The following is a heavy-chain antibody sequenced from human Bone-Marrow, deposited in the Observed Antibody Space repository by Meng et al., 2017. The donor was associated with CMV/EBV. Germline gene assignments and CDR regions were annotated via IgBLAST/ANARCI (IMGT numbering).Heavy chain of an antibody. V-gene: IGHV1-69*05. D-gene: IGHD6-13*01. CDR1: GGTFSSYA. J-gene: IGHJ6*02. CDR2: IIPIFGTA. Sequence: SVKVSCKASGGTFSSYAISWVRQAPGQGLEWMGGIIPIFGTANYAQKFQGRVTITTDESTSTAYMELSSLRSEDTAVYYCARVVWSAAAGYYYYYGMDVWGQGTTVTVSS. CDR3: ARVVWSAAAGYYYYYGMDV.